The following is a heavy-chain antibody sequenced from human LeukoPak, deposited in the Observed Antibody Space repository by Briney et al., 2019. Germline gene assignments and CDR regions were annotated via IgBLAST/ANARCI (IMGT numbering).Heavy chain of an antibody. Sequence: GGSLRLSCAASGFTFDDYGMSWVRQAPGKGLEWVSGINWNGGSTGYADSVKGRFTISRDNAKNSLYLQMNSLRAEDTAVYYCARYGSGSYYLSRWFDPWGQGTLVTVSS. J-gene: IGHJ5*02. V-gene: IGHV3-20*04. CDR3: ARYGSGSYYLSRWFDP. CDR2: INWNGGST. D-gene: IGHD3-10*01. CDR1: GFTFDDYG.